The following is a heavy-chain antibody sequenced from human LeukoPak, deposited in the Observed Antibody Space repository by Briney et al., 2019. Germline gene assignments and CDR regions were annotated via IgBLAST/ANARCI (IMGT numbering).Heavy chain of an antibody. V-gene: IGHV3-53*05. J-gene: IGHJ4*02. D-gene: IGHD5-12*01. CDR2: IYSGGST. CDR1: GFTVSSNY. CDR3: AKDRGYDWVPPSLDY. Sequence: AGGSLRLSRAASGFTVSSNYMSWVRQAPGKGLEWASVIYSGGSTYYADSVKGRFTISRDNSKNSLYLQMNSLRPEDTALYYCAKDRGYDWVPPSLDYWGQGTMVIVSS.